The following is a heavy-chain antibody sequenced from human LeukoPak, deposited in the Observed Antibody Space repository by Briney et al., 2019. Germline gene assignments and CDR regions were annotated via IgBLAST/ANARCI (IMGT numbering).Heavy chain of an antibody. Sequence: GGSLRLSCTTSGFTFGTHTMHWFRQAPGKGLQWIGFIRSSGTTQYAASVKGRFTISRDDSTSIAYLQMNSQKTEDTTVYYCTRDRFYVWFDPWGQGTLVTVSS. V-gene: IGHV3-49*03. CDR3: TRDRFYVWFDP. CDR1: GFTFGTHT. D-gene: IGHD3-16*01. CDR2: IRSSGTT. J-gene: IGHJ5*02.